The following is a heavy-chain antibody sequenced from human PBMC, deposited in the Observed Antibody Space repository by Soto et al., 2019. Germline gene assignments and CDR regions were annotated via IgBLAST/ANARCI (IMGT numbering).Heavy chain of an antibody. CDR1: VGSICSGDYY. D-gene: IGHD3-22*01. V-gene: IGHV4-30-4*01. CDR3: ARARTGYYYDSSGYYSNRYFDY. Sequence: SETLSLTCTVSVGSICSGDYYWSWIRQPPGKGLEWIGNIYYSGSTYYNPSLKSRVTVSVDTSKNQFSLKLSSVTAADTAVYYCARARTGYYYDSSGYYSNRYFDYWGQGTLVTVSS. J-gene: IGHJ4*02. CDR2: IYYSGST.